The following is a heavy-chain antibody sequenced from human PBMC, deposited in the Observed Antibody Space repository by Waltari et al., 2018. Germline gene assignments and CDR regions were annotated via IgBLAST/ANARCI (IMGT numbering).Heavy chain of an antibody. V-gene: IGHV4-59*01. J-gene: IGHJ5*02. CDR2: IYSSGSS. D-gene: IGHD3-16*01. Sequence: QVQLQESGPGLVKPSETLSLTCTVSGGSISSSYWSWIRQPPGKGLEWIGYIYSSGSSNYNPSLKSRVTISVDTSKNQFSLKLNSVTAADTAVYYCARGLRGAWGVWFDPWGPGTLVIVSS. CDR1: GGSISSSY. CDR3: ARGLRGAWGVWFDP.